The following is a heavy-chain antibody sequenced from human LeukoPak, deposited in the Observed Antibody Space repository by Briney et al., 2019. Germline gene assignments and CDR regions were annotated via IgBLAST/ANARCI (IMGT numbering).Heavy chain of an antibody. D-gene: IGHD2-21*02. V-gene: IGHV4-39*01. CDR3: ARHADCIGDCYRN. CDR1: GGSIRRDGDL. J-gene: IGHJ4*02. CDR2: ISHGGRT. Sequence: PSETQSLTCTVSGGSIRRDGDLWGWIRQPPGKGLEWIGTISHGGRTYYNPSLKSRVTISVETTKNQFSLKLSSVTATDTAVYYCARHADCIGDCYRNWGQGTLVTVYS.